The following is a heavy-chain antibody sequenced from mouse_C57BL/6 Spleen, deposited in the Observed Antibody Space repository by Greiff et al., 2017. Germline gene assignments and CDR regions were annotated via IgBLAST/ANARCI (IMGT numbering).Heavy chain of an antibody. Sequence: VQLQQPGTELVKPGASVKLSCKASGYTFTSYWMHWVKQRPGQGLEWIGNINPSNGGTNYNEKFKSKATLTVDKSSSTAYMQLSSLTSEDSAVYYCAREVYYDYDRGGYFDYWGQGTTLTVSS. D-gene: IGHD2-4*01. V-gene: IGHV1-53*01. J-gene: IGHJ2*01. CDR2: INPSNGGT. CDR3: AREVYYDYDRGGYFDY. CDR1: GYTFTSYW.